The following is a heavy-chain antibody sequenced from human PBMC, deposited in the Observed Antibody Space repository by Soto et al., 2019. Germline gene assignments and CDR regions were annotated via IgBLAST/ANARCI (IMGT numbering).Heavy chain of an antibody. CDR1: GFTFNDYT. J-gene: IGHJ4*02. CDR3: VKGLNIDYNSAWFYLDY. D-gene: IGHD6-19*01. V-gene: IGHV3-9*01. CDR2: ISWSGNDL. Sequence: EVQLVESGGGLVQPGGSLRLSCAASGFTFNDYTMHWVRQTPGKGLEWVASISWSGNDLDYRDSVEGRFTISRDNAKNSLYLQMNSLRVEDTALYYCVKGLNIDYNSAWFYLDYWGQGTVVTVSS.